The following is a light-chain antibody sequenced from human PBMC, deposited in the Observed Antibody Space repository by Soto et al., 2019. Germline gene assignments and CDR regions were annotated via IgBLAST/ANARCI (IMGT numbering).Light chain of an antibody. Sequence: MMTQSPATLSVTPGERATLSCWASETVATNLAWYQQKPGQAPRLLISGASTRAAGISDRFRGSGSGTEFTLTISSLRSEDSAIYYCQQYFEWPPMTFGQGTIVDVK. V-gene: IGKV3-15*01. CDR3: QQYFEWPPMT. CDR1: ETVATN. J-gene: IGKJ1*01. CDR2: GAS.